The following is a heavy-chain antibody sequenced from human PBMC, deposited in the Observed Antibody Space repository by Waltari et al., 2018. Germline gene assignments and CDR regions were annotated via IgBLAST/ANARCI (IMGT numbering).Heavy chain of an antibody. V-gene: IGHV1-69*10. CDR2: SIPILGIA. Sequence: QVQLVQSGAEVKKPGSSVKVSCKASGGTFSSYAISWVRQAPGQGLEWMGGSIPILGIANYAQKFQGRVTITADKSTSTAYMELSSLRSEDTAVYYCARAAADNYYYYYMDVWGKGTTVTVSS. J-gene: IGHJ6*03. D-gene: IGHD6-13*01. CDR1: GGTFSSYA. CDR3: ARAAADNYYYYYMDV.